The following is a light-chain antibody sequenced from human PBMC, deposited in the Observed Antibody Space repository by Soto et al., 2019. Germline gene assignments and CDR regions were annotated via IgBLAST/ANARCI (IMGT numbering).Light chain of an antibody. Sequence: EIVLTHSPATLSLSPGARATLSCRASQSVCSYLAWYQQKPGQAPRLLIYDASNRSTGIPARFSGSGSGTDFTLTISSLEPEDFAVYYCQQRSNWPLTFGGGTKVEIK. CDR2: DAS. V-gene: IGKV3-11*01. J-gene: IGKJ4*01. CDR3: QQRSNWPLT. CDR1: QSVCSY.